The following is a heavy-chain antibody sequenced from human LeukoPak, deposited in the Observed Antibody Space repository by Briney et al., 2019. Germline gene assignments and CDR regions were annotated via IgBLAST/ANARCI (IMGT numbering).Heavy chain of an antibody. J-gene: IGHJ4*02. Sequence: PSETLFLTCAVYCGSFIGYYWRWIRQPPREGLEWIGESNHSGSTNYNPSLKSRVTISVDTSKNQFSLKLSSVTAADTAVYYCARGHVWGSYSILTLDYWGQGTLVTVSS. CDR1: CGSFIGYY. CDR2: SNHSGST. V-gene: IGHV4-34*01. D-gene: IGHD3-16*01. CDR3: ARGHVWGSYSILTLDY.